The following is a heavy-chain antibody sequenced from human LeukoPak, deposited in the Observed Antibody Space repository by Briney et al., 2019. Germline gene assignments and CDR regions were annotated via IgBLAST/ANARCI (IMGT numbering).Heavy chain of an antibody. CDR3: ARDSTVRSWYFDL. J-gene: IGHJ2*01. CDR2: IYHSGST. D-gene: IGHD4-17*01. CDR1: GGSISSGHW. Sequence: KPPGTPSLTCAVSGGSISSGHWWTWVRQPPGKGLEWIGEIYHSGSTDYNPSLKSRFTISVDKSKNQFSLNLSFVTAADTAVYYCARDSTVRSWYFDLWGRGPLVPVSS. V-gene: IGHV4-4*03.